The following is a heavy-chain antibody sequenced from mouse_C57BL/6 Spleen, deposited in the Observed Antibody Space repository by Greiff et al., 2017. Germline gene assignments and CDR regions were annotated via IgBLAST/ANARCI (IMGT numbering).Heavy chain of an antibody. V-gene: IGHV5-17*01. CDR1: GFTFSDYG. D-gene: IGHD1-1*01. Sequence: VQLQQSGGGLVKPGGSLKLSCAVSGFTFSDYGMHWVRQAPEKGLEWVAYISSGSSTIYYADTVKGRFTISRDNAKNTLFLQMTSLRSEDTAMYYCARHYGSSYAMDYWGQGTSVTVSS. J-gene: IGHJ4*01. CDR3: ARHYGSSYAMDY. CDR2: ISSGSSTI.